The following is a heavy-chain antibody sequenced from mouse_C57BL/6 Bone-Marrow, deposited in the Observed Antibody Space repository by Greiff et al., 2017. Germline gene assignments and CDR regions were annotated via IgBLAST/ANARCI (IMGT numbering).Heavy chain of an antibody. V-gene: IGHV1-64*01. J-gene: IGHJ1*03. CDR1: GYTFTSYW. CDR2: IHPNSGST. Sequence: QVQLQQPGAELVKPGASVKLSCKASGYTFTSYWMHWVKQRPGQGLEWIGMIHPNSGSTNYNEKFKSKATLTVDKSSSTAYMQLSSLTSEDSAVYYCARLSYDWYFDVWGTGTTVTVSS. CDR3: ARLSYDWYFDV. D-gene: IGHD1-1*01.